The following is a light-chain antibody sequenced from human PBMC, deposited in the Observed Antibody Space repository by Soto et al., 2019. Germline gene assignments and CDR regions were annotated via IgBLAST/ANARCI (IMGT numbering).Light chain of an antibody. CDR2: WAS. V-gene: IGKV4-1*01. Sequence: DIVMTQSPDFLAVSLGERATIKCKSSQSLFYNVNNKNYLGWYQQKAGQPPKLLLYWASYRESGVPDRFSGSGSGTDFALTISSLQAEDVAVYYCQQYYDTPWTFGQGTKVDIK. CDR3: QQYYDTPWT. J-gene: IGKJ1*01. CDR1: QSLFYNVNNKNY.